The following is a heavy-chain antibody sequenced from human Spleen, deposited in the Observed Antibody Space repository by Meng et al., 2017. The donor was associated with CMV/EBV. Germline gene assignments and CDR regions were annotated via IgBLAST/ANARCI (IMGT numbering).Heavy chain of an antibody. Sequence: GGSLRLSCGASGFTFSAYDMTWVRQAPGEGLEWVAVLSYDGSNKYYADSVKGRFTISRDNSKNTLYLQMNSLRAEDTAVYYCARDPDCSSTSCYGDYWGQGTLVTVSS. CDR3: ARDPDCSSTSCYGDY. D-gene: IGHD2-2*01. J-gene: IGHJ4*02. CDR1: GFTFSAYD. CDR2: LSYDGSNK. V-gene: IGHV3-30-3*01.